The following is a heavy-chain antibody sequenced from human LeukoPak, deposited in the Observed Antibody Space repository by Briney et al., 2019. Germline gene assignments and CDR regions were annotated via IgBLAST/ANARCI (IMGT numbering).Heavy chain of an antibody. CDR2: INPNSGGT. Sequence: ASVKVSCKASGYTFTGYYMHWVRQAPGQGLERMGWINPNSGGTNYAQKFQGRVTMTRDTSISTAYMELSRLRSDDTAVYYCATVRFGELFFDYWGQGTLVTVSP. V-gene: IGHV1-2*02. CDR1: GYTFTGYY. D-gene: IGHD3-10*01. CDR3: ATVRFGELFFDY. J-gene: IGHJ4*02.